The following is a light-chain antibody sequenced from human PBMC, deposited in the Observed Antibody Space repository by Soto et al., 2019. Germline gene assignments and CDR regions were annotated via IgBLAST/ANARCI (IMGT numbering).Light chain of an antibody. CDR2: AAS. V-gene: IGKV1-39*01. CDR3: QQSYSRTWT. CDR1: QSISNH. J-gene: IGKJ1*01. Sequence: PMTETACFRSASVANRVSIICRASQSISNHLNWYQQKPGKAPKLLIFAASSLQSGVPSRFSGSGPGADFTLTVSRLQPEDFATYYCQQSYSRTWTFGQGTKVEIK.